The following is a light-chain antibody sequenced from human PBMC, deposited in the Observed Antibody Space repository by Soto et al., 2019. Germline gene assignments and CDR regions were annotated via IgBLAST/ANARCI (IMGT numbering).Light chain of an antibody. CDR3: QQRSNWPPGIP. CDR2: DAS. Sequence: EGVLTQSPAALSVSPGERGTLSCRASQSVSSYLAWYQQKPGQAPRLLIYDASNRATGIPARFSGSGSGTDFTLTISSLEPEDFAPYYCQQRSNWPPGIPFGQGTRMEIK. V-gene: IGKV3-11*01. CDR1: QSVSSY. J-gene: IGKJ5*01.